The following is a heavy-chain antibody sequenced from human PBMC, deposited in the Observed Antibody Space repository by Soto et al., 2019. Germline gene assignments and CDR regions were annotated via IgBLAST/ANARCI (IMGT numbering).Heavy chain of an antibody. J-gene: IGHJ5*02. CDR1: GYTFTSYY. Sequence: QVQLVQSGAEVKKPGASVKVSCKASGYTFTSYYMHWARQAPGQGLEWMGIINPSGGSTTYAQKFXGXVXXTGDASTSTVYMELSSLRSEDTAVYYCARPYCGGDCYWFDPWGQGTLVTVSS. CDR3: ARPYCGGDCYWFDP. V-gene: IGHV1-46*01. D-gene: IGHD2-21*02. CDR2: INPSGGST.